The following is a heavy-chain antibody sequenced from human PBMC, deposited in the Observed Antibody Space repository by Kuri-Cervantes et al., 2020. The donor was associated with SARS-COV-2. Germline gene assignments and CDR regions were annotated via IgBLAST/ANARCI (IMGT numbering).Heavy chain of an antibody. CDR1: GFSFSNYG. V-gene: IGHV3-30*03. J-gene: IGHJ4*02. CDR2: ISYDGSNK. D-gene: IGHD1-26*01. Sequence: GGSLRLSCAASGFSFSNYGMHWVRQAPGKGLEWVAVISYDGSNKYYADSVKGRFTISRDNSKNTLYLQMNSLRAEDTAVYYCARPNSGSYQGPFDYWGQGTLVTVSS. CDR3: ARPNSGSYQGPFDY.